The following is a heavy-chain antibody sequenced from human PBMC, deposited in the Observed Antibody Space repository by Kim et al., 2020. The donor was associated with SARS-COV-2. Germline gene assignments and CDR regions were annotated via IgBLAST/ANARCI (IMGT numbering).Heavy chain of an antibody. V-gene: IGHV3-7*03. Sequence: YYVDSVKGRFTISRDSAKNSLYLQMNSLRAEDTAVYYCARGFGGATYFDYWGQGTLVTVSS. J-gene: IGHJ4*02. D-gene: IGHD1-26*01. CDR3: ARGFGGATYFDY.